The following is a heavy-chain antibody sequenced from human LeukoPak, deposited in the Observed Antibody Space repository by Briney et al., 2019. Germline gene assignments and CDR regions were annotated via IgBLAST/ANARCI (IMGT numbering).Heavy chain of an antibody. Sequence: GGSLRLSRAASGFTFSSYAMSWVRQAPGKGLEWVSAISGSGGSTYYADSVKGRFTISRDNSKNTLYLQMNSLRAEDTAVYYCAKDSPPGYSSSWYGNWFDPWGQGTLVTVSS. CDR1: GFTFSSYA. D-gene: IGHD6-13*01. J-gene: IGHJ5*02. CDR2: ISGSGGST. CDR3: AKDSPPGYSSSWYGNWFDP. V-gene: IGHV3-23*01.